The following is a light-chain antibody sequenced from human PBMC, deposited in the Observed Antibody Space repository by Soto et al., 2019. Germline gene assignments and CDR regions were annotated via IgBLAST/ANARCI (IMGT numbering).Light chain of an antibody. CDR3: QQYDNWPPIT. Sequence: EKVMTQSPATLSVSLGERATLSCRASQSVSSNLARYQQKHGQAPRLLIYGASTRATGIPARFSGSGSGTEFTLTISSLQSEDFAVYYCQQYDNWPPITFGQGTRLEIK. CDR2: GAS. CDR1: QSVSSN. J-gene: IGKJ5*01. V-gene: IGKV3-15*01.